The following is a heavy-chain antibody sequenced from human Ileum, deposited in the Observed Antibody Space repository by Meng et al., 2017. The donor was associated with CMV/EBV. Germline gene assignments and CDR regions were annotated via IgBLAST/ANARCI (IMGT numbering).Heavy chain of an antibody. CDR2: INLYNGAT. J-gene: IGHJ4*02. CDR3: TRGPSSGAFDY. D-gene: IGHD6-25*01. V-gene: IGHV1-2*02. CDR1: GYTVSDYD. Sequence: QVDLVQSGAEVKKPGASVKVSCKASGYTVSDYDMHWLRQAPGQGFEWMGWINLYNGATDSAQKFQGRVTMPRDTSIDTAFMELTWLKFDDTAVYYCTRGPSSGAFDYWGQGTLVTVSS.